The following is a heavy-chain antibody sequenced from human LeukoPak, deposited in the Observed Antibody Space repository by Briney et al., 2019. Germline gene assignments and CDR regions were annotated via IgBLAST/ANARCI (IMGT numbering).Heavy chain of an antibody. CDR1: GGSISSGDYY. CDR2: MYYSGST. CDR3: ARLYYYDSRIDP. D-gene: IGHD3-22*01. J-gene: IGHJ5*02. Sequence: PSETLSLTCTVSGGSISSGDYYWSSIRQPPGKGLEWIAYMYYSGSTYYNPSLKSRVTMSADTSKNQLSLKLSSVTAADTAVYYCARLYYYDSRIDPWGQGILVTVSS. V-gene: IGHV4-30-4*01.